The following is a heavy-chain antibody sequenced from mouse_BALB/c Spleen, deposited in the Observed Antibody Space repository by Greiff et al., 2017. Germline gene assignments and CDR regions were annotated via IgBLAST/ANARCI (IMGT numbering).Heavy chain of an antibody. J-gene: IGHJ2*01. V-gene: IGHV1S29*02. CDR3: ARCGFSTATVYFDY. CDR1: GYTFTDYN. D-gene: IGHD1-2*01. CDR2: IYPYNGGN. Sequence: EVQLQQSGPELVKPGASVKISCKASGYTFTDYNMHWVKQRHGKSLEWIGYIYPYNGGNGYNQKFKSKATLTVDNSSTTAYMVLRSLTSEDSAVYYCARCGFSTATVYFDYWGQGTTLTVSS.